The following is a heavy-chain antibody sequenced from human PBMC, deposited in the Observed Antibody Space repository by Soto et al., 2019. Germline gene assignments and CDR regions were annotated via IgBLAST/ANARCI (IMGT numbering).Heavy chain of an antibody. CDR3: ARWVEVSLDYFDS. CDR2: IYHSGRT. V-gene: IGHV4-31*03. D-gene: IGHD2-15*01. J-gene: IGHJ4*02. Sequence: QVQLQESGPGLVKPSETLSLTCTVSGGSISNGYYYWSWVRQNPGKGLEWIGHIYHSGRTYYNPSLKSRFSISVDTSKSQFSLHLSSVTAADTAVYYCARWVEVSLDYFDSWGQGTPVTVSS. CDR1: GGSISNGYYY.